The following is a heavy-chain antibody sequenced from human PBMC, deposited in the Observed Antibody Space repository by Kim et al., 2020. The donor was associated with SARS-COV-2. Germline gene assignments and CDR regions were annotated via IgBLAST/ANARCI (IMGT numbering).Heavy chain of an antibody. J-gene: IGHJ3*02. CDR3: ARDTPGQKAYDI. Sequence: DYAGSVKNRITINADTSKNQFSLQLNSVSPEDTAVYYCARDTPGQKAYDIWGQGTMVTVSS. V-gene: IGHV6-1*01.